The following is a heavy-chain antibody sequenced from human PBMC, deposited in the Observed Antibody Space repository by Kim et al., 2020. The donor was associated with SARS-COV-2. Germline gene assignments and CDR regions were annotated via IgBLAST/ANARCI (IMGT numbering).Heavy chain of an antibody. CDR3: ARDQGDSSSLGPIFWFDP. J-gene: IGHJ5*02. Sequence: SETLSLTCTVSGASIRNYYWHWIRQPPGKALEYIGLTYHGGSAKYSPSLHGRVTISLDLSKNQFSLRLYSVTAADTAVYYCARDQGDSSSLGPIFWFDPWGQGTLVTVSS. CDR1: GASIRNYY. V-gene: IGHV4-59*01. CDR2: TYHGGSA. D-gene: IGHD6-6*01.